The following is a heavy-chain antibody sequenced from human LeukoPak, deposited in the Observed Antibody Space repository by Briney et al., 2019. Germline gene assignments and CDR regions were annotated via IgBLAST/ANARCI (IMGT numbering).Heavy chain of an antibody. J-gene: IGHJ4*02. V-gene: IGHV4-59*12. D-gene: IGHD3-3*01. Sequence: PSETLSLTCTVSGGSISSYYWSWIRQPPGKGLEWIGYIYHSGSTYYNPSLKSRVTISVDRSKNQFSLKLSSVTAADTAVYYCARASEWLSIFDYWGQGTLVTVSS. CDR1: GGSISSYY. CDR3: ARASEWLSIFDY. CDR2: IYHSGST.